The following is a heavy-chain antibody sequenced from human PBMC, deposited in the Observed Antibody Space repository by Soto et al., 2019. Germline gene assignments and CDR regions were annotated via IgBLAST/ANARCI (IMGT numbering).Heavy chain of an antibody. CDR3: ARATIAGGVPGGGNNWFDP. Sequence: ASVKVSCKASGYTFTSYDINWVRQATGQGLEWMGWMNPNSGNTGYAQKFQGRVTMTRNTSISTAYMELSSLRSEDTAVYYCARATIAGGVPGGGNNWFDPWGQGTLVTVSS. CDR2: MNPNSGNT. J-gene: IGHJ5*02. CDR1: GYTFTSYD. V-gene: IGHV1-8*01.